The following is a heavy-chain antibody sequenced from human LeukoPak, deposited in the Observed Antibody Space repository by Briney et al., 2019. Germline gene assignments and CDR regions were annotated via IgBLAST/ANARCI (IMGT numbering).Heavy chain of an antibody. V-gene: IGHV3-53*01. CDR1: GFTVSSNY. Sequence: PGGSLRLSCAASGFTVSSNYMSWVRQAPGKGLEWVSVIYSGGSTYYEDSVKGRFTISRDNSKNTLYRQMNSLRAEDTAVYYCAKKPSGGGYEDYWGQGTLVIVSS. CDR2: IYSGGST. CDR3: AKKPSGGGYEDY. J-gene: IGHJ4*02. D-gene: IGHD5-12*01.